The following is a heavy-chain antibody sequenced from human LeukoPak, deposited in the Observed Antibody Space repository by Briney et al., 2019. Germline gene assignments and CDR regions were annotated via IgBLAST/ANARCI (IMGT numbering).Heavy chain of an antibody. CDR2: INSDGSST. D-gene: IGHD5-24*01. CDR3: ARGSRDGYNRGYFDY. CDR1: GFTFSSYW. V-gene: IGHV3-74*01. J-gene: IGHJ4*02. Sequence: QAGGSLRLSCAASGFTFSSYWMHWVRHAPGKGLVWVSRINSDGSSTSYADSVKGRFTISRDNAKNTLYLQMNSLRAEDTAVYYCARGSRDGYNRGYFDYWGQGTLVTVSS.